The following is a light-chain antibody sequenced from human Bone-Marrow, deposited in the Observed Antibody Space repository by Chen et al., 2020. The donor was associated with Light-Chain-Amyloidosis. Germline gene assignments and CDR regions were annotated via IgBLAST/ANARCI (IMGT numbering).Light chain of an antibody. CDR2: AAS. Sequence: DIHMTQSPSSLSASVGYRVTITCRSSQRLSNYLNWYQQKPGKAPKLLIHAASTLQSGVPLRFSGSGSGTDFILTISSVQPEYFAIYYCQQSYSMSSITFGQGTRLEIK. V-gene: IGKV1-39*01. CDR1: QRLSNY. J-gene: IGKJ5*01. CDR3: QQSYSMSSIT.